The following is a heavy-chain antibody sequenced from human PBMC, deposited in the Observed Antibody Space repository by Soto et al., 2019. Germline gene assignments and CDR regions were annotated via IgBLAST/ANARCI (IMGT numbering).Heavy chain of an antibody. Sequence: SVKLSCGASVFTFTSCAVQWVRHARGQRLEWIGWIFVGSGNTNHAQKFQERVTITRDTSNNQLSLRVNSVPPADTAVYSCARGEITLLGGMDFWAQGSTVPVYS. CDR2: IFVGSGNT. J-gene: IGHJ6*02. CDR3: ARGEITLLGGMDF. V-gene: IGHV1-58*01. CDR1: VFTFTSCA. D-gene: IGHD3-10*01.